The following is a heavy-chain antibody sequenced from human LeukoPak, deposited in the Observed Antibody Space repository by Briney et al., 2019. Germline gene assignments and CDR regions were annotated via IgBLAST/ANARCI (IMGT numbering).Heavy chain of an antibody. Sequence: GGSLRLSCAASRFTFSSFGMTWVRQAPGKGLEWVSLISGSGANTYYADSVKGRFTISRDNAKNTLFLQMNSLRAEDTAVYYCAREVGPNDYWGQGTLVTVSS. D-gene: IGHD1-26*01. CDR1: RFTFSSFG. CDR3: AREVGPNDY. CDR2: ISGSGANT. J-gene: IGHJ4*02. V-gene: IGHV3-23*01.